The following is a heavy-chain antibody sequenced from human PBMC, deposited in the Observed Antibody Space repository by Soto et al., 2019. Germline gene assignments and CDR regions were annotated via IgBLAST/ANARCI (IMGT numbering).Heavy chain of an antibody. CDR2: ISSSSSYI. V-gene: IGHV3-21*01. CDR1: GFTFSSYS. Sequence: EVQLVESGGGLVKPGGSLRLSCAASGFTFSSYSMNWVRQAPGKALEWVSSISSSSSYIYYEDSVKGRFTISRDNAKNSLYLQMTRLRAEDTAVYSCARDHQVVLWFGFVYWGQGTLVTVSS. D-gene: IGHD3-10*01. CDR3: ARDHQVVLWFGFVY. J-gene: IGHJ4*02.